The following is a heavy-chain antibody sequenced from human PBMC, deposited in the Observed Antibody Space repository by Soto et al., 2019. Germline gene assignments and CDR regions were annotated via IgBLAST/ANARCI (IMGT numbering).Heavy chain of an antibody. V-gene: IGHV1-69*01. CDR2: IIPIFGTA. Sequence: QVQLVQSGAEVKKPGSSVKVSCKASGGTFSSYAISWVRQAPGQGLEWMGGIIPIFGTANYAQKFQGRVTITADESTSTAYMELSSLRSEDTAVYYCARVPVPEPSDYDGSGSYDGWFDPWGQGTLVTVSS. J-gene: IGHJ5*02. CDR1: GGTFSSYA. D-gene: IGHD3-10*01. CDR3: ARVPVPEPSDYDGSGSYDGWFDP.